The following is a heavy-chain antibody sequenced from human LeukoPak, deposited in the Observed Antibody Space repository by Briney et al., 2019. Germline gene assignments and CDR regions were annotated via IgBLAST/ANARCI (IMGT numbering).Heavy chain of an antibody. V-gene: IGHV1-2*06. CDR3: ARGKPIAYYYDSSGQRGDY. Sequence: ASMKVSCKASGYTFTGYYMHWVRQAPGQGLEWMGRINPNSGGTNYAQKFQGRVTMTRDTSISTAYMELSRLRSDDTAVYYCARGKPIAYYYDSSGQRGDYWGQGTLVTVSS. CDR2: INPNSGGT. D-gene: IGHD3-22*01. CDR1: GYTFTGYY. J-gene: IGHJ4*02.